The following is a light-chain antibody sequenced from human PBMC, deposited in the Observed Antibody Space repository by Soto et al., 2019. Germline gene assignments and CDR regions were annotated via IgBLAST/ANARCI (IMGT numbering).Light chain of an antibody. CDR2: GAS. CDR3: QQNYGAPLT. Sequence: DIQMTQSPSSVSALIGARVTITCRASPGVGSHLNWYQQKPGKAPNLLIHGASNLQSGFPSTVSGSGSGTDFARTISSLQPEDFATYYCQQNYGAPLTFGGGTQVEIQ. V-gene: IGKV1-39*01. J-gene: IGKJ4*01. CDR1: PGVGSH.